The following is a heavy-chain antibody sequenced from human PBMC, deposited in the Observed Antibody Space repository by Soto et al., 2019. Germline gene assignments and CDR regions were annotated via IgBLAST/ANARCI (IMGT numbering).Heavy chain of an antibody. V-gene: IGHV5-51*01. CDR3: ARLTRASSGSYSDAFDI. CDR2: IYPGDADT. D-gene: IGHD1-26*01. Sequence: PGESLKISCQGSGYTFSTYWIGWVRQMPGKGLEWMGVIYPGDADTKYPPSFQGPVTFSADKSISTAYLQWSSLKASDTAMYYCARLTRASSGSYSDAFDIWGQGTMVTVSS. J-gene: IGHJ3*02. CDR1: GYTFSTYW.